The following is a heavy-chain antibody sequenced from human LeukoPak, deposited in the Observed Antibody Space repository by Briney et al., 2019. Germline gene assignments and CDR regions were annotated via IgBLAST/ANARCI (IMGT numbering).Heavy chain of an antibody. J-gene: IGHJ4*02. CDR2: IRDKTNTYTT. CDR1: GFTFSDYY. Sequence: GGSLRLSCAASGFTFSDYYMDWVRQAAGKGLEWVGRIRDKTNTYTTEYAASVKGRFTVSRDDSKNSVYLQMNSLKTEDTAVYYCARVMTSVGGWGQGTLVTVSS. D-gene: IGHD3-16*01. CDR3: ARVMTSVGG. V-gene: IGHV3-72*01.